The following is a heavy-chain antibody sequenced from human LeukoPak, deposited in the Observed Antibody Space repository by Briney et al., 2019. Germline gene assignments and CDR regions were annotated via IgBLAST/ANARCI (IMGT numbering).Heavy chain of an antibody. D-gene: IGHD2-2*01. V-gene: IGHV4-4*07. CDR2: VFCSGTT. Sequence: GSLRLSCAAAGFAFKDYAMYWIRQPAGQGREWIGRVFCSGTTNYNPSLKSRVTISGDTSNNQFSLKLTSVTAAYTAVYYCLRVGLARCSGTNCFQKDYSYYYYMDVRGNGTTVTASS. CDR1: GFAFKDYA. CDR3: LRVGLARCSGTNCFQKDYSYYYYMDV. J-gene: IGHJ6*03.